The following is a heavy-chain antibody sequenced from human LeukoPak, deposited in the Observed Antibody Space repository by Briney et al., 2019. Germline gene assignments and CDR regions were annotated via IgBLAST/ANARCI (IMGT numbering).Heavy chain of an antibody. Sequence: AGGSLRLSCAASGFTVSSNYMSWVRQAPGKGREWVSVIYSGGSTYYADSVKGRFTISRDNSKNTLYLQMNSLRAEDTAVYYCARWRAYYSGYYYGMDVWGQGTTVTVSS. V-gene: IGHV3-66*01. CDR2: IYSGGST. J-gene: IGHJ6*02. D-gene: IGHD1-26*01. CDR1: GFTVSSNY. CDR3: ARWRAYYSGYYYGMDV.